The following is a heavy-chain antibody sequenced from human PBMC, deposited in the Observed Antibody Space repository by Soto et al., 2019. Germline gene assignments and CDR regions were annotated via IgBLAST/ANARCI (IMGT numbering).Heavy chain of an antibody. CDR2: IWYDGSNK. D-gene: IGHD3-10*01. J-gene: IGHJ6*02. CDR1: GFTFSSYG. CDR3: ARDRGYDYGMDV. V-gene: IGHV3-33*01. Sequence: GGSLRLSCAASGFTFSSYGMHWVRQAPGKGLEWVAVIWYDGSNKYYADSVKGRFTISRDNSKNTLYLQMNSLRAEDTAVYYCARDRGYDYGMDVWGQGTTVTVSS.